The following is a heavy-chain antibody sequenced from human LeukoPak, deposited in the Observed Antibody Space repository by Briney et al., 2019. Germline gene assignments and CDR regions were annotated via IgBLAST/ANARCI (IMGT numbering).Heavy chain of an antibody. Sequence: GSLRLSCAASGFTFSSYAMHWVRQAPGKGLEYVSAISSNGGSTYYANSVKGRFTISRDNSKNTLYLQMGSLRAEDMAVYYCARDSIYCSSTSCYRYFQQWGQGTLVTVSS. D-gene: IGHD2-2*01. J-gene: IGHJ1*01. CDR1: GFTFSSYA. CDR3: ARDSIYCSSTSCYRYFQQ. V-gene: IGHV3-64*01. CDR2: ISSNGGST.